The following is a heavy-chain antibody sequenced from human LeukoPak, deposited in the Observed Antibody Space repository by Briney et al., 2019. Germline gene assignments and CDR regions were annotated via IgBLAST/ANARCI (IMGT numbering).Heavy chain of an antibody. CDR3: ARMGSTVGPL. CDR1: GFTVNSNY. J-gene: IGHJ4*02. Sequence: SGGSLRLSCAASGFTVNSNYMSWVRQAPGKGLDWVSVIYSGGSTYYADSVKGRFTISRDNSKNTLYLQMNSLRAEDTAVYYCARMGSTVGPLWGQGTLVTVSS. CDR2: IYSGGST. V-gene: IGHV3-53*01. D-gene: IGHD4-23*01.